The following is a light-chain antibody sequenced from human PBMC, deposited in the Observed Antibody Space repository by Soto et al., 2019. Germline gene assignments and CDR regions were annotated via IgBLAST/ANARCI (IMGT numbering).Light chain of an antibody. J-gene: IGKJ5*01. V-gene: IGKV3D-20*02. Sequence: RAPLSYRASQSLISSNLTGYPQKPRQAPRLLMYGASSRAAGIAGRFRGSGSGTDFTLTISSLEPEDFAVYYCQQRSNWPSSTFGQGTRLEIK. CDR2: GAS. CDR1: QSLISSN. CDR3: QQRSNWPSST.